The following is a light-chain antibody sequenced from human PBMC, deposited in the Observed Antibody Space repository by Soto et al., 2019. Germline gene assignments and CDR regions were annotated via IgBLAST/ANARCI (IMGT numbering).Light chain of an antibody. CDR3: CSYTRSGTLI. Sequence: QSALTQPASVSGSPGQSITISCVGTSGDIGDYNYVSWYQQHTGKFPKVIIYDVSHRPSGVSYRFSGTKSGNTASLTVSGLHAEDEADYYCCSYTRSGTLIFGTGTKVTVL. V-gene: IGLV2-14*01. CDR2: DVS. J-gene: IGLJ1*01. CDR1: SGDIGDYNY.